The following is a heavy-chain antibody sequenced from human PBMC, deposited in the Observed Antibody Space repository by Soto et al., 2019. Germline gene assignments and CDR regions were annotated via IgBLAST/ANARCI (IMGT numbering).Heavy chain of an antibody. J-gene: IGHJ4*02. D-gene: IGHD3-10*01. V-gene: IGHV3-23*01. CDR2: ISGSGGST. CDR3: AKDHSPGDYGPVYFDY. Sequence: EVQLLESGGGLVQPGGSLRLSCAASGFTFSSYAMSWVRQAPGKGLEWVSAISGSGGSTYYADSVKGRFTISRDNSKNTLYLQMNSLRAEDTAVYYCAKDHSPGDYGPVYFDYWGQGTLVTVSS. CDR1: GFTFSSYA.